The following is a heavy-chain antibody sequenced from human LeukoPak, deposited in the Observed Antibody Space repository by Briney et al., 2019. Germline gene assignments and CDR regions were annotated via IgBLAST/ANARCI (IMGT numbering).Heavy chain of an antibody. V-gene: IGHV1-18*01. D-gene: IGHD3-16*01. CDR3: ARHYDSTAVAPQMDV. J-gene: IGHJ6*02. CDR2: ISVYNGNT. Sequence: ASVKVSCKASGYTFRNYGISWVRQAPGQGLEWMVWISVYNGNTNYAQKFQGRVTMTTDTSTNTASMELKSLRSDDTAVYYCARHYDSTAVAPQMDVWGQGTTVTVSS. CDR1: GYTFRNYG.